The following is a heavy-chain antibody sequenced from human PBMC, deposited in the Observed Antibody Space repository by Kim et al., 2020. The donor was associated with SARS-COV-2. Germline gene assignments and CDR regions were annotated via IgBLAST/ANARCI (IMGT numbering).Heavy chain of an antibody. CDR2: T. Sequence: TYYANSVKGRLPISRDASKKTLYVQMDSLTVEDMAVYYCAGGGGGFLDYWGQGILVTVSS. D-gene: IGHD1-26*01. CDR3: AGGGGGFLDY. V-gene: IGHV3-64*01. J-gene: IGHJ4*02.